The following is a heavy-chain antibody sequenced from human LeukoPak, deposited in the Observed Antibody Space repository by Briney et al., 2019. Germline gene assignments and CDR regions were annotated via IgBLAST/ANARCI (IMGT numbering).Heavy chain of an antibody. CDR2: IYYSGST. V-gene: IGHV4-59*01. CDR1: GGSFSGYY. Sequence: PSETLSLTCAVYGGSFSGYYWSWIRQPPGKGLEWIGYIYYSGSTNYNPSLKSRVTISVDTSKSDFSLKLTSVTAADTAVYYCATNNGLRYFDWPQDAFDIWGQGTMVTVSS. CDR3: ATNNGLRYFDWPQDAFDI. J-gene: IGHJ3*02. D-gene: IGHD3-9*01.